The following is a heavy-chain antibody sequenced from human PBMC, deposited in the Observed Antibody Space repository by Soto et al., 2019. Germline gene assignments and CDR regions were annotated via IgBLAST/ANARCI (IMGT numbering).Heavy chain of an antibody. CDR3: AKDYTVTTSLYFYDCGIDV. CDR2: VSGRGGSK. V-gene: IGHV3-23*01. J-gene: IGHJ6*01. Sequence: VQLLESGGGLVQPGGSLRLACTASGFTFNHYAMTWVRQAPGMGLEWVASVSGRGGSKKYADSVKGRFIISRDNSNSTLYLQMVSLGGEDTAVYYCAKDYTVTTSLYFYDCGIDVCGQGTTVTVSS. D-gene: IGHD4-17*01. CDR1: GFTFNHYA.